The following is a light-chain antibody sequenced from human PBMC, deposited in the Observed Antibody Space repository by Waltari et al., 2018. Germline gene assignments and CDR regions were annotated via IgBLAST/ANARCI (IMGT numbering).Light chain of an antibody. J-gene: IGKJ4*01. Sequence: AIRITQSPSSLPASTGDRVTITCRVSQGIRSYLAWYQQKPGKAPKLLIYAATTLQSGVPSRFRGSGSGTDFTLTISCMQSEDFETYYCQQYYSYSLTIGGGTKVEIK. V-gene: IGKV1-8*01. CDR1: QGIRSY. CDR2: AAT. CDR3: QQYYSYSLT.